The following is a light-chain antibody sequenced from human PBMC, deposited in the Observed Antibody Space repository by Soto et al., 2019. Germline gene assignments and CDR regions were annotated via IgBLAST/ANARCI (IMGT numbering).Light chain of an antibody. Sequence: QYVLTQPPSASGTPGQRVTISCSGSSSNIGSNTVNWYQQLPGTAPKLLIYNNNQRPSGVPDRFSGSKSGTSASLAISGLQSEDEADYYCAAWDDSRNKVFGTGTKLNVL. CDR1: SSNIGSNT. CDR2: NNN. CDR3: AAWDDSRNKV. V-gene: IGLV1-44*01. J-gene: IGLJ1*01.